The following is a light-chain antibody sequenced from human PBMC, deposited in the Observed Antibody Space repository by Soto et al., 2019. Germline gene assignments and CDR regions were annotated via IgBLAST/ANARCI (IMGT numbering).Light chain of an antibody. CDR2: EVS. CDR1: SSDVGGYNY. CDR3: SSYAGSNIYV. J-gene: IGLJ1*01. V-gene: IGLV2-8*01. Sequence: QSVLTQPPSASGSPGQSVTISCTGTSSDVGGYNYVSWYQQHPGKAPKLMIYEVSKRPSGVPDRFSGSKSGNTASLTASGLQAEDEADYYCSSYAGSNIYVFGTGTKLTVL.